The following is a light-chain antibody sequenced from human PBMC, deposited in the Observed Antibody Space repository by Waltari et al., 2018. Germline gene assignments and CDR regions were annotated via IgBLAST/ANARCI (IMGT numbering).Light chain of an antibody. V-gene: IGKV3-20*01. CDR2: GAS. Sequence: EIVLTQSPGALSLSPGDRATLSCRASQRLRSSYLAWYQQKPSNAPRLLIYGASSRASGIPDRFSGSGSGTDFTLTISRLEPEDFAVYYCQQYGRSPLTFGGGTKVEIK. CDR1: QRLRSSY. J-gene: IGKJ4*01. CDR3: QQYGRSPLT.